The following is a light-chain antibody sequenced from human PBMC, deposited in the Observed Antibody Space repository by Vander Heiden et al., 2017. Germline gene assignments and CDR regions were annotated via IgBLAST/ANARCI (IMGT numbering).Light chain of an antibody. V-gene: IGKV1-39*01. CDR2: ATS. CDR1: QSINNY. CDR3: QQSYTSPQT. Sequence: DIQMTQSPSSLSASVGDRVTITCRASQSINNYLNWYQQKPGKAPELLVYATSGLQGGVPSRFSGGGSGTHFTLTIRSLQPEDFATYYCQQSYTSPQTFGQGTKLEIK. J-gene: IGKJ2*01.